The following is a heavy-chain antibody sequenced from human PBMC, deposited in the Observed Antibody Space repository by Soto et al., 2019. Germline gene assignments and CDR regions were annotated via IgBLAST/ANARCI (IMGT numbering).Heavy chain of an antibody. Sequence: EVQLVESGGGLVKPGGSLRLSCAASGFTFSSYSMNWVRQAPGKGLEWVSSISSSSSYIYYADSVKGRFTISRDNAKNSLYLQMNSLRAEDTAVYYCARGPNSGYDRRLDYWGQGTLVTVSS. CDR3: ARGPNSGYDRRLDY. J-gene: IGHJ4*02. V-gene: IGHV3-21*01. D-gene: IGHD5-12*01. CDR2: ISSSSSYI. CDR1: GFTFSSYS.